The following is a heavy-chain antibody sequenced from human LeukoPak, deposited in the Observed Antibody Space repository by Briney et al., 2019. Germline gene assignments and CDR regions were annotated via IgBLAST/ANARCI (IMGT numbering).Heavy chain of an antibody. Sequence: ASETLSLTCAVYGGSFSGYYWSWIRQPPGKGLEWIGEINHSGSTNYNPSLKSRVTISVDTSKNQFSLKLSSVTAADTAVYYCARGLHSSSSGPDDAFDIWGQGTMVTVFS. CDR3: ARGLHSSSSGPDDAFDI. J-gene: IGHJ3*02. CDR2: INHSGST. CDR1: GGSFSGYY. V-gene: IGHV4-34*01. D-gene: IGHD6-6*01.